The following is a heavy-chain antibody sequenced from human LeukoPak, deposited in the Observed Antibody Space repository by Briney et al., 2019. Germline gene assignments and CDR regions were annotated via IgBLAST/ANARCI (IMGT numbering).Heavy chain of an antibody. V-gene: IGHV4-59*08. CDR2: IFYSGST. J-gene: IGHJ4*02. D-gene: IGHD6-19*01. CDR1: SGSISSYY. CDR3: ASSPLIPSGWLGFDF. Sequence: PSETLSLTCTVSSGSISSYYWSWIRQPPGKGLEWIGYIFYSGSTNYNPSLKSRVTISVDTSRNQFSLKLTSVTAADTAVYYCASSPLIPSGWLGFDFWGQGILVTVS.